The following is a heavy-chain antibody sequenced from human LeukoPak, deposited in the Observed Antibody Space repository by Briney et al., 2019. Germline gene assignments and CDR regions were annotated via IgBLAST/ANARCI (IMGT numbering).Heavy chain of an antibody. CDR2: ISSSSSYI. V-gene: IGHV3-21*01. CDR3: ASHSSGWYISIDY. Sequence: GGSLRLSCAASGFTFSSYSMNWVRQAPGKGLEWVSSISSSSSYIYYADSVKGRFTISRDNAKNSLYLQMNSLKAEDTAVYYCASHSSGWYISIDYWGQGTLVTVSS. CDR1: GFTFSSYS. D-gene: IGHD6-19*01. J-gene: IGHJ4*02.